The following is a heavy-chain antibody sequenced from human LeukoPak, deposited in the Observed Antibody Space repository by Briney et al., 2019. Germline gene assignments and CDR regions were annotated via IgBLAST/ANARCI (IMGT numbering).Heavy chain of an antibody. D-gene: IGHD5-24*01. Sequence: GGSLRLSCAASGFTFDDYAMHWVRQAPGKGLEWVSGISWNSGSIGYADSVKGRFTISRDNAKNSLYLQMNSLRAEDTAVYYCAREGEMTYYYMDVWGKGTTVTVSS. V-gene: IGHV3-9*01. J-gene: IGHJ6*03. CDR3: AREGEMTYYYMDV. CDR1: GFTFDDYA. CDR2: ISWNSGSI.